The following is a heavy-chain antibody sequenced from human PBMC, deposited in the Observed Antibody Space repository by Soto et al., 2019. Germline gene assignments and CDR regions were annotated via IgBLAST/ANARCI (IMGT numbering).Heavy chain of an antibody. J-gene: IGHJ3*02. Sequence: QLQLQQWGAGLLNPSETLSLTCAVYGGSFSGYYWSWIRQPPGKGLEWIGEINHSGSTNYNPSLKSRVTISVDTSKNQFSLKLSSVTAADTAVYYCARGTSSSRHAFDIWGQGTMVTVSS. CDR2: INHSGST. CDR3: ARGTSSSRHAFDI. D-gene: IGHD6-6*01. V-gene: IGHV4-34*01. CDR1: GGSFSGYY.